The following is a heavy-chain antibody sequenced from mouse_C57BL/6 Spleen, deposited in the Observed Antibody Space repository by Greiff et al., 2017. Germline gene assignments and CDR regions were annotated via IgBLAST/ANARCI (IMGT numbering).Heavy chain of an antibody. CDR3: ASYYSNSHYYAMGY. D-gene: IGHD2-5*01. J-gene: IGHJ4*01. CDR2: VDPNSGGT. Sequence: QVQLQQPGAELVKPGASVKLSCKASGYTFTSYWMHWVKQRPGRGLEWIGRVDPNSGGTKYNEKFKSKATLTVDKPSSTAYMQLSSLTSEDSAVYYCASYYSNSHYYAMGYWGQGASVTVSS. CDR1: GYTFTSYW. V-gene: IGHV1-72*01.